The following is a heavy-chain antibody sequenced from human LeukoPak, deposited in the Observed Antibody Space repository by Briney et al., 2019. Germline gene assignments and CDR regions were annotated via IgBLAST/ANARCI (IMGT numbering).Heavy chain of an antibody. CDR2: IRSKKYGGTT. CDR3: IRNSGTYSWYGMDV. J-gene: IGHJ6*02. D-gene: IGHD1-26*01. CDR1: GFIFRDHA. V-gene: IGHV3-49*04. Sequence: GGSLRLSCTASGFIFRDHAMSWVRQVPGKGLEWVGFIRSKKYGGTTEYAASVRGRFTISRDDSIDITYLQMNSLQTEDAAVYHCIRNSGTYSWYGMDVWGQGTTVTVSS.